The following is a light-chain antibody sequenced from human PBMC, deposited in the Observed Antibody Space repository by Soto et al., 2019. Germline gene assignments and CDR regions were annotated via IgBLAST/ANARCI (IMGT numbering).Light chain of an antibody. CDR3: LQVANFPRT. V-gene: IGKV1-12*01. CDR2: AAS. Sequence: DIQMTQSPSSVSASIGDSVTITCRASQNIGNRLAWFQQKPGKPPKLLIEAASTLEIGVPSTFTGSGSGTEFSLTINSLGPEDFATYYCLQVANFPRTFGQATKVDI. J-gene: IGKJ1*01. CDR1: QNIGNR.